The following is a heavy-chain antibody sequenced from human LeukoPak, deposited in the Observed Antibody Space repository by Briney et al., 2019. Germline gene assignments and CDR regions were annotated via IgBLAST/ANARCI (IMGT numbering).Heavy chain of an antibody. V-gene: IGHV4-59*01. D-gene: IGHD3-22*01. CDR3: ARGHHDSSGYYNWFDP. CDR2: IYYSGST. CDR1: GGSISSYY. J-gene: IGHJ5*02. Sequence: PSETLSLTCTVSGGSISSYYWSWIRQPPGKGLEWIGYIYYSGSTNYNPSLKSRVTIPVDTSKNQFSLKLSSVTAADTAVYYCARGHHDSSGYYNWFDPWGQGTLVTVSS.